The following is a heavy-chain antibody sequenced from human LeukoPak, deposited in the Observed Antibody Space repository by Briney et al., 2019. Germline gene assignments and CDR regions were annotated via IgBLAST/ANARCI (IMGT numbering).Heavy chain of an antibody. CDR1: GGSFSGYY. V-gene: IGHV4-34*01. D-gene: IGHD3-10*01. CDR3: ARTYGSGSQRGYFQH. CDR2: INHSGST. J-gene: IGHJ1*01. Sequence: PSETLSLTCAVYGGSFSGYYWGWIRQPPGKGLEWIGEINHSGSTNYNPSLKSRVTISVDTSKNQFSLKLSSVTAADTAVYYCARTYGSGSQRGYFQHWGQGTLVTVSS.